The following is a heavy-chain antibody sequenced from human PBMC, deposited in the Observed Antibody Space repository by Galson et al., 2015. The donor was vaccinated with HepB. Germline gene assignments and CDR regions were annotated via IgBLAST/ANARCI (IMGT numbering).Heavy chain of an antibody. V-gene: IGHV1-18*01. CDR1: GYTFTTYA. Sequence: SVKVSCKASGYTFTTYAISWVRQAPGQGLEWIGWISPYNGNTDYAHKLQGRVTMTTNTSTSTAYMELRSLRSDDTAVYYCARDALYYYDRSGYYYWGQGTPVTVSS. CDR2: ISPYNGNT. D-gene: IGHD3-22*01. CDR3: ARDALYYYDRSGYYY. J-gene: IGHJ4*02.